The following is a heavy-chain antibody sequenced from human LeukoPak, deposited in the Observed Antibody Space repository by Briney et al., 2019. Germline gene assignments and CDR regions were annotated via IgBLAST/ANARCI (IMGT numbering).Heavy chain of an antibody. CDR2: INHSGST. D-gene: IGHD2-2*01. Sequence: SETLSLTCAVYGGSFSGYYWSWIRQPPGKGLEWIGEINHSGSTNYNPSLKSRVTISVDTSKNQFSLKLSSVTAADTAVYYCARGSGHCSSTSCYGNWFDPWGQGTLVTVSS. CDR1: GGSFSGYY. V-gene: IGHV4-34*01. CDR3: ARGSGHCSSTSCYGNWFDP. J-gene: IGHJ5*02.